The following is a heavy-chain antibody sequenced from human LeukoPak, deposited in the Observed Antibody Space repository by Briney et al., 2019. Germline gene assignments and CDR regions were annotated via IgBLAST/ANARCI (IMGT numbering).Heavy chain of an antibody. CDR3: VRSDWFDN. V-gene: IGHV3-74*03. CDR1: GFIFSNYG. CDR2: VNSDGRIT. J-gene: IGHJ5*02. Sequence: PGGSLRLSCAASGFIFSNYGMHWVRQAPGKGLVRVSRVNSDGRITKYADSVKGRFTISRDNAKNTQYLQMNSLRAEDTAMYYCVRSDWFDNWGQGTLVTVSS.